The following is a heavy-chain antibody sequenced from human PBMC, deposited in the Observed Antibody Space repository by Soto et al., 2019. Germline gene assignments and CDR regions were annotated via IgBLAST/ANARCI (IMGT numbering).Heavy chain of an antibody. CDR1: GYSIISGYY. Sequence: AETLSLTCAVSGYSIISGYYWGVIRDPGGEVLEWIGSIYHSGSTYYNPSLKSRVTISVDTSKNQFSLKLSSVTAADTAVYYCARGDGYSSSWYLRDYYYGMDVWGQGTTVTVSS. J-gene: IGHJ6*02. CDR2: IYHSGST. CDR3: ARGDGYSSSWYLRDYYYGMDV. V-gene: IGHV4-38-2*01. D-gene: IGHD6-13*01.